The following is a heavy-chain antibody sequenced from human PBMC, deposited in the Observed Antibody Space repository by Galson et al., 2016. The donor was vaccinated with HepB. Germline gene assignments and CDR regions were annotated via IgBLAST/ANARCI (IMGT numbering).Heavy chain of an antibody. D-gene: IGHD4-23*01. CDR3: ARLRGNALRYFYI. V-gene: IGHV4-39*02. Sequence: ETLSLTCSVSGDSISSSFDYWGWIRQPPGKGLEWIATVYYTGSTYYSPSLKSRIIVSVDTSNTLFSLGLSSVTAADTAVYFCARLRGNALRYFYIWGRGTLVTVSS. CDR1: GDSISSSFDY. J-gene: IGHJ2*01. CDR2: VYYTGST.